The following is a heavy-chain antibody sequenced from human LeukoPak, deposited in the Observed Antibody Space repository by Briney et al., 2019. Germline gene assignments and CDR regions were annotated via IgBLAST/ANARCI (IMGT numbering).Heavy chain of an antibody. Sequence: KPGGSLRLSCAASEFTFSSYTMNWVRQAPGKGLEWVSSISSSSSYIYYADSVKGRFTISRDNAKNSLYLQMNSLRAEDTAVYYCARGSDYDILTGYYRGPNWFDPWGQGTLVTVSS. CDR2: ISSSSSYI. CDR1: EFTFSSYT. D-gene: IGHD3-9*01. J-gene: IGHJ5*02. CDR3: ARGSDYDILTGYYRGPNWFDP. V-gene: IGHV3-21*01.